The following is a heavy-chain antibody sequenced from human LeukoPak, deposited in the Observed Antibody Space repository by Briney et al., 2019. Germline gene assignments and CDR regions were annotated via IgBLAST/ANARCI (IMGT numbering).Heavy chain of an antibody. V-gene: IGHV3-23*01. CDR1: GFTFSSYG. J-gene: IGHJ4*02. D-gene: IGHD2-2*01. CDR3: AKLSASPYYFDY. Sequence: GGSLRLSCAASGFTFSSYGISWVRQAPGKGLEWVSAISGSGGGTYYADSVNGRFTISIDNSQNTLYLQMNSLRAEDTAVYYCAKLSASPYYFDYWDQGTRVTVS. CDR2: ISGSGGGT.